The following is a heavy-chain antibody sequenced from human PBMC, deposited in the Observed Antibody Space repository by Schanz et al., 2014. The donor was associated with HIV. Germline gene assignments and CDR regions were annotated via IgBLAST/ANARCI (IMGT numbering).Heavy chain of an antibody. CDR1: GFTFSSYN. V-gene: IGHV3-21*01. J-gene: IGHJ4*02. CDR3: ARGRDGYNSVYFDY. CDR2: ISTSSTYI. D-gene: IGHD5-12*01. Sequence: EVQLVESGGGLVKPGGSLRLSCAASGFTFSSYNMNWVRQAPGKGLEWVSSISTSSTYIYYADSVKGRFTISRDNAKNSLVPQMNSLRAEDTAVYYCARGRDGYNSVYFDYWGQGTLVTVSS.